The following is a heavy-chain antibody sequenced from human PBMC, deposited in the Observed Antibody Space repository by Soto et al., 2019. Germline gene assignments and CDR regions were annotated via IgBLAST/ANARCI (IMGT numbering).Heavy chain of an antibody. D-gene: IGHD3-22*01. Sequence: PGGSLRLSCAASGFTFSSYGMHWVRQAPGKGLEWVAVIWYDGSNKYYADSVKGRFTISRDNSKNTLYLQMNSLRAEDTAVYYCARAGYYDSSGYPAEYFQHWGQGT. V-gene: IGHV3-33*01. J-gene: IGHJ1*01. CDR1: GFTFSSYG. CDR2: IWYDGSNK. CDR3: ARAGYYDSSGYPAEYFQH.